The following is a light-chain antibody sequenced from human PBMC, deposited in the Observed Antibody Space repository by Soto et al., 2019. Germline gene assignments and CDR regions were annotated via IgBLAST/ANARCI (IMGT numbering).Light chain of an antibody. J-gene: IGKJ1*01. CDR2: GAS. CDR3: QQYGSSGT. Sequence: DIVWTPSPCALSLSPRERATLYCRASQSVSNNYLAWYQQKPGQAPRLLIYGASNRATGIPDRFSGSGSGTDFTLTISRLEPEDFAVYYCQQYGSSGTFGQGTKVDIK. V-gene: IGKV3-20*01. CDR1: QSVSNNY.